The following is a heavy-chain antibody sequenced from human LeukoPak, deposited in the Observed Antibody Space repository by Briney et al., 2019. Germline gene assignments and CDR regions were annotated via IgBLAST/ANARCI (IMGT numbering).Heavy chain of an antibody. J-gene: IGHJ5*02. Sequence: PSETLSLTCTVSSGSISSYYWSWIRQPPGKGLEWIGYIYTSGSTNYNPSLKSRVTISVDTSKNQFSLKLSSVTAADTAVYYCARQASDFWSGNSYNNWFDPWGQGTLVTVSS. CDR3: ARQASDFWSGNSYNNWFDP. V-gene: IGHV4-4*09. CDR1: SGSISSYY. D-gene: IGHD3-3*01. CDR2: IYTSGST.